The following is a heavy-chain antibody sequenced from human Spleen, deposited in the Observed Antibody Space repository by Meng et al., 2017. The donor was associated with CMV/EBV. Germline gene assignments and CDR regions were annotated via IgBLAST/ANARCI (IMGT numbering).Heavy chain of an antibody. V-gene: IGHV4-61*01. J-gene: IGHJ4*02. Sequence: SETLSLTCSVSGDSVNSGFYYWNWIRQPPGKGLEWIGYIHYSGSTNYNPSLKSRVTISVDTSKNQFSLELSSVTAADTAVYYCARGSHPRLDYWGQGTLVTVSS. CDR1: GDSVNSGFYY. D-gene: IGHD6-6*01. CDR2: IHYSGST. CDR3: ARGSHPRLDY.